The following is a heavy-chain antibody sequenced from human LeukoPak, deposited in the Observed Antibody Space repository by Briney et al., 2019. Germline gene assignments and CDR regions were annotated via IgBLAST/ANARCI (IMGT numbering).Heavy chain of an antibody. CDR2: IYIGGST. CDR1: GFTVSSSF. Sequence: PGGSLRLSCAASGFTVSSSFIYWVRRAPGKGLEWVSVIYIGGSTYYADSVKGRFTISRDNSKNTLYLQMNSLRAEDTAVYYCAYGMDVWGQGTTVTVSS. CDR3: AYGMDV. V-gene: IGHV3-53*01. J-gene: IGHJ6*02.